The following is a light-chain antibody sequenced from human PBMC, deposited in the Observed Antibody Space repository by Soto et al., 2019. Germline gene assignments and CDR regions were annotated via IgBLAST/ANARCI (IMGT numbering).Light chain of an antibody. J-gene: IGKJ4*01. CDR1: QSVSSS. Sequence: EIVLTQTPGILSLSPGERAALSCRASQSVSSSFLDWYQQKPGQAPRLLIYGASTRATGIPARFSGSGSGTEFSLTISSLQSEDFAVYYCQQHNKWPLTFGGGTKVDIK. CDR3: QQHNKWPLT. V-gene: IGKV3-15*01. CDR2: GAS.